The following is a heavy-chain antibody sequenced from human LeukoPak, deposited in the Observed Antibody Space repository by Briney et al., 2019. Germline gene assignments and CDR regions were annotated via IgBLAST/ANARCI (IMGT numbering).Heavy chain of an antibody. V-gene: IGHV3-23*01. CDR2: ISDTGGNT. J-gene: IGHJ4*02. CDR1: GFTFSICA. CDR3: VKSPLNLGYCSGGSCRYFDY. Sequence: GASLRLSCVGSGFTFSICAMIWVRQPPGKGLEWDSVISDTGGNTYDAYSVKGRLTIARDNSKNTLYLQMNSMRAEDTAVYYCVKSPLNLGYCSGGSCRYFDYWGQGTLVTVFS. D-gene: IGHD2-15*01.